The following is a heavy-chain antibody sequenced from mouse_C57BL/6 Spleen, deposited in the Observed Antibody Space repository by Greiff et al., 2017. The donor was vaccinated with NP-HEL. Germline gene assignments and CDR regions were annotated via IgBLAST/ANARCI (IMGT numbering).Heavy chain of an antibody. CDR3: ARGDYYGSSLWFAY. CDR2: IDPSDSET. V-gene: IGHV1-52*01. CDR1: GYTFTSYW. Sequence: QLQQPGAELVRPGSSVKLSCKASGYTFTSYWMHWVKQRPIQGLEWIGNIDPSDSETHYNQKFKDKATLTVDKSSSTAYMQLSSLTSEDSAVYYCARGDYYGSSLWFAYWGQGTLVTVSA. J-gene: IGHJ3*01. D-gene: IGHD1-1*01.